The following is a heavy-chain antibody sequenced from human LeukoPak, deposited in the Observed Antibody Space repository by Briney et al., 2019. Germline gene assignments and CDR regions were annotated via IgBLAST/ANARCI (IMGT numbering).Heavy chain of an antibody. CDR1: GFTFSSYA. V-gene: IGHV3-30-3*01. CDR3: ARDRGGSGTSADWFDP. CDR2: ISYDGSNK. D-gene: IGHD1-1*01. Sequence: GGSLRLSCAASGFTFSSYAMSWVRQAPGKGLEWVAVISYDGSNKYYADSVKGRFTISRDNSKNTLYLQMNSLRAEDTAVYYCARDRGGSGTSADWFDPWGQGTLVTVSS. J-gene: IGHJ5*02.